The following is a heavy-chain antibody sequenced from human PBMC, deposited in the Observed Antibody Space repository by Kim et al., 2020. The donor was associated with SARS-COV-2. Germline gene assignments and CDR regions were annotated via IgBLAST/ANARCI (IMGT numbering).Heavy chain of an antibody. V-gene: IGHV1-24*01. CDR3: ATDRGLGY. Sequence: DGETIYAKRFRGRVTMTEDTSTDTAYMELSSLRSEDTAVYYCATDRGLGYWGQGTLVTVSS. D-gene: IGHD3-10*01. J-gene: IGHJ4*02. CDR2: DGET.